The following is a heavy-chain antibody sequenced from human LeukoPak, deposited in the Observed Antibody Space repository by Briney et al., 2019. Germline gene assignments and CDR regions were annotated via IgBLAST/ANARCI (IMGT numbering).Heavy chain of an antibody. CDR3: AREMYAGWYFAFDI. CDR1: GFTFSSFT. J-gene: IGHJ3*02. Sequence: RAGGSLRLSRTVSGFTFSSFTMNWVRQGPGKGLEWVASISNSGDYISYADSLKGRFTISRDNAKNSLFLQMSSLRAEDTAVYYCAREMYAGWYFAFDIWGQGTMVTVSS. V-gene: IGHV3-21*01. CDR2: ISNSGDYI. D-gene: IGHD6-19*01.